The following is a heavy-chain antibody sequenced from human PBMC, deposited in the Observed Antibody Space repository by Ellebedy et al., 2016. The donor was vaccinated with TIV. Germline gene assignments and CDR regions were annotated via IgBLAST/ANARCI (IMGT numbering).Heavy chain of an antibody. D-gene: IGHD1-26*01. J-gene: IGHJ4*02. CDR3: ARMTRSAYYGTDY. CDR1: AFTFSNFW. CDR2: IKSDGSEE. Sequence: GESLTISCAASAFTFSNFWMNRVRQAPGKELEWVANIKSDGSEEYYVDSVKCRFTISRDNAKNSLFLQMNNLRAEDTAVYYCARMTRSAYYGTDYWGQGTLVTVSS. V-gene: IGHV3-7*01.